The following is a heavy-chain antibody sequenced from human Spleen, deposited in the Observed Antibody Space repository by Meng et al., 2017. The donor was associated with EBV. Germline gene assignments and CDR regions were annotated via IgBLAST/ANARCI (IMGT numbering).Heavy chain of an antibody. J-gene: IGHJ4*02. D-gene: IGHD5-12*01. CDR2: ISPHNGNT. V-gene: IGHV1-18*01. Sequence: QGQLVQSGDEVKKPGAAVKVSCKASGYTFSNYGISWVRQAPGQGLEWVGWISPHNGNTNYAQRLQGRVTMTTETSTTTAYMELRSLRSDDTAVYYCARDYYSGYDRLGHWGQGTLVTVSS. CDR1: GYTFSNYG. CDR3: ARDYYSGYDRLGH.